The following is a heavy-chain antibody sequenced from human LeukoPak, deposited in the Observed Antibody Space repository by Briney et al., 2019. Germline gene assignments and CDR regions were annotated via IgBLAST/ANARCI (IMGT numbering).Heavy chain of an antibody. J-gene: IGHJ4*02. D-gene: IGHD3-22*01. CDR3: ANFYDTSGFGY. CDR2: IYYSGGT. V-gene: IGHV4-30-4*01. Sequence: SQTLSLTCTVSGGSISSGGHYWSWIRQPPGKGLEWIGYIYYSGGTYYNPSLKSRVTISADTSKNQFSLRLTSVTAADTAVYYCANFYDTSGFGYWGQGTLVTVSS. CDR1: GGSISSGGHY.